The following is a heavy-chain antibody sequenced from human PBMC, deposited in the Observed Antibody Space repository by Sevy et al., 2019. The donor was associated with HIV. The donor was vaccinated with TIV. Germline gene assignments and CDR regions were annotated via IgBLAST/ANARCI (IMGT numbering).Heavy chain of an antibody. V-gene: IGHV3-15*01. J-gene: IGHJ6*02. CDR3: ITDPAYRGYDEEVINYYFYGMDV. D-gene: IGHD5-12*01. CDR1: GFTFSSAW. CDR2: IKSEFDGGAM. Sequence: GGSLRLSCTASGFTFSSAWMSWVRQAPGKGLEWVGRIKSEFDGGAMNQASPVKGRYTISREHSKNTVYLQMNSLKTEDTAVYYCITDPAYRGYDEEVINYYFYGMDVWGQGTTVTVSS.